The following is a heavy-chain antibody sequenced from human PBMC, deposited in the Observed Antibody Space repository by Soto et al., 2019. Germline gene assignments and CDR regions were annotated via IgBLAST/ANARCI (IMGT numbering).Heavy chain of an antibody. Sequence: EVQLLESGGGLVQPGGSLRLSCAASGFTFSSYAMSWVRQAPGKGLEWVSATRDSGGTTYYADSVKGRFTISRDNSKSTLYLQMNSLRVEDTAIYYCAKRPGAYYPITFDYWGQGSLVAVSS. CDR1: GFTFSSYA. J-gene: IGHJ4*02. CDR2: TRDSGGTT. D-gene: IGHD4-17*01. CDR3: AKRPGAYYPITFDY. V-gene: IGHV3-23*01.